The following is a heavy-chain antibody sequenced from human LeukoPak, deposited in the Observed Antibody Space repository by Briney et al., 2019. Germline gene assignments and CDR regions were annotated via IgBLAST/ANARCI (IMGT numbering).Heavy chain of an antibody. D-gene: IGHD6-13*01. CDR2: IYHSGST. J-gene: IGHJ4*02. Sequence: SETLSLTCAVSGGSISSSNWWSWVRQPPGKGLEWIGEIYHSGSTNYNPSLKSRVTISVDKSKNQFSLKLSSVTAADTAVYYCARGVREQQLVRYFDYRGQGTLVTVST. CDR1: GGSISSSNW. V-gene: IGHV4-4*02. CDR3: ARGVREQQLVRYFDY.